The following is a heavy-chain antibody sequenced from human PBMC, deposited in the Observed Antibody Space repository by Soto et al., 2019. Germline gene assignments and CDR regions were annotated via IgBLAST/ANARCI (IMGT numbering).Heavy chain of an antibody. J-gene: IGHJ3*02. Sequence: SDTLSLTCTVSGGSISSGDYYWSWIRQPPGXGLEWIGYIYYSGSTYYNPSLKSRVTISVDTSKNQFSLKLSSVTAADTAVYYCARTILRFLEWLSPSAFDIWGQGTMVTVSS. CDR3: ARTILRFLEWLSPSAFDI. D-gene: IGHD3-3*01. CDR2: IYYSGST. V-gene: IGHV4-30-4*02. CDR1: GGSISSGDYY.